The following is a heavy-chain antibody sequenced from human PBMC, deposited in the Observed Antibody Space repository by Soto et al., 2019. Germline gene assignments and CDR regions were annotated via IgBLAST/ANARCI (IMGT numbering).Heavy chain of an antibody. D-gene: IGHD3-10*01. Sequence: KPSETLSLTCIVSGGAISNYFWSWIRQPPGKGPEWLGYINYNGNTNYNPSLKNRATMSIDTSKREFSLKLRSVTATDTAVYFCASVGDGIEVPGRIPYFDHCGQGTLVTVSS. CDR1: GGAISNYF. J-gene: IGHJ4*02. CDR2: INYNGNT. V-gene: IGHV4-59*01. CDR3: ASVGDGIEVPGRIPYFDH.